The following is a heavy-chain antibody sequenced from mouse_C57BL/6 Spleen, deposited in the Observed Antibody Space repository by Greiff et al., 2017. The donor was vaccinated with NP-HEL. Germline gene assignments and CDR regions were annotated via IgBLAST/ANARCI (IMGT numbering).Heavy chain of an antibody. CDR1: GYTFTDYE. V-gene: IGHV1-15*01. D-gene: IGHD1-1*02. J-gene: IGHJ2*01. CDR3: TRRDVGGYFDY. CDR2: IDPETGGT. Sequence: VKLMESGAELVRPGASVTLSCKASGYTFTDYEMHWVKQTPVHGLEWIGAIDPETGGTAYNQKFKGKAILTADKSSSTAYMELRSLTSEDSAVYYCTRRDVGGYFDYWGQGTTLTVSS.